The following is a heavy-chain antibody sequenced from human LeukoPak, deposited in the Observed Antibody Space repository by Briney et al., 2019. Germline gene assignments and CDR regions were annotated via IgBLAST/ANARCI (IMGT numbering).Heavy chain of an antibody. D-gene: IGHD6-6*01. J-gene: IGHJ3*02. CDR3: ARSSPAAFDI. V-gene: IGHV1-2*02. Sequence: XMXGXGXAPGQGGEGMGWINPNSGGTNYAQKFQGRVTMPRHTSISTAYMELSRLRSDDTAVYYCARSSPAAFDIWGQXTM. CDR1: X. CDR2: INPNSGGT.